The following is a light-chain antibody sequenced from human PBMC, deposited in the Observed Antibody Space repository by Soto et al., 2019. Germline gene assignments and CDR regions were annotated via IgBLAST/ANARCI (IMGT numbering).Light chain of an antibody. CDR2: AAS. CDR1: QSISSY. CDR3: QQSYSTPWT. J-gene: IGKJ1*01. V-gene: IGKV1-39*01. Sequence: SHMTHAPSSLSASLGDIVTITFRASQSISSYLNWYQQKPGKAPKLLIYAASSLQSGVPSRFSGSGSGTDFTLTISSLQPEDFATYYCQQSYSTPWTFGQGTKVDIK.